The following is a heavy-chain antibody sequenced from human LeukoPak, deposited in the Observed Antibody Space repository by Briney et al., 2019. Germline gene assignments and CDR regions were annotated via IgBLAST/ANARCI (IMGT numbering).Heavy chain of an antibody. J-gene: IGHJ6*02. D-gene: IGHD2-2*01. V-gene: IGHV1-24*01. CDR1: GYTVSEIS. CDR2: FDPENGET. CDR3: ARRAVVPADNYGMDV. Sequence: ASVKVSCKASGYTVSEISMHWVRQAPGKGHEWMGGFDPENGETIYAQKFQGRVTMTEDTSTDTAYMELSSLRSEDTAVYYCARRAVVPADNYGMDVWGQGTTVTVSS.